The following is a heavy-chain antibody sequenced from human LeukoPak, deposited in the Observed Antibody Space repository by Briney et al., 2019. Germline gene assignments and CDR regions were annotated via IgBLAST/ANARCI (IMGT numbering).Heavy chain of an antibody. CDR1: GVSISSYY. CDR3: ARLPRYGDYGDY. D-gene: IGHD4-17*01. CDR2: IYYSGST. Sequence: SETLSLTCTVSGVSISSYYWSWIRQPPGKGLEWIGYIYYSGSTNYNPSLKSRVTISVDTSKNQFSLKLSSVTAADTAVYYCARLPRYGDYGDYWGQGTLITVSS. J-gene: IGHJ4*02. V-gene: IGHV4-59*08.